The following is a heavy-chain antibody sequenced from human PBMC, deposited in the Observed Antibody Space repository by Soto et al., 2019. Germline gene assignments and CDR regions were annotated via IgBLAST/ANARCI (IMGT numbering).Heavy chain of an antibody. CDR3: ARSGAGSGWL. D-gene: IGHD6-19*01. CDR1: GGSVSSGRYY. Sequence: SETLSLTCTVSGGSVSSGRYYWSWSRQPPGKGLEWIGYIYYTGRTSYSSSLKSRVTISVDTPENQFSLKLSSVTAADTAKYYCARSGAGSGWLGGQGTQVTVSS. J-gene: IGHJ4*02. V-gene: IGHV4-61*01. CDR2: IYYTGRT.